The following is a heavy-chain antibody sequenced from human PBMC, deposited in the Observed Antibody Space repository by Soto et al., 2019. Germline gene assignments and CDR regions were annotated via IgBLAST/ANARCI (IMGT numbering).Heavy chain of an antibody. D-gene: IGHD3-22*01. J-gene: IGHJ4*02. CDR3: ARGSGPMIEWH. Sequence: GASVKVSCKASGYTFASYAMHWGRQAPGQRLEWMGWINAGNGNTKYSQKFQGRVTITRDTSASTAYMELSSLRSEDTAVYYCARGSGPMIEWHWGQGTLVTVSS. V-gene: IGHV1-3*01. CDR1: GYTFASYA. CDR2: INAGNGNT.